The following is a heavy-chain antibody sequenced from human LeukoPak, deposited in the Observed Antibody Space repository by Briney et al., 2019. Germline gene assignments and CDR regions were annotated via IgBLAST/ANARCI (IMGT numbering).Heavy chain of an antibody. Sequence: SETLSLTCAVYGGSFSGYYWSWIRQPPGKGLEWIGEINHSGSTNYNPSLKSRVTISVDTSKNQFSLKLSSVTAADTAVYYCARRVGYSYGYLGYWGQGTLVTVSS. V-gene: IGHV4-34*01. CDR2: INHSGST. CDR1: GGSFSGYY. CDR3: ARRVGYSYGYLGY. J-gene: IGHJ4*02. D-gene: IGHD5-18*01.